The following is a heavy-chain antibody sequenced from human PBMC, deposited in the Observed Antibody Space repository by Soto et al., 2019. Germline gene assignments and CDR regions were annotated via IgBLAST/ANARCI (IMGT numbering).Heavy chain of an antibody. Sequence: GGSLRLSCAASGFTFSSYVMSWVRQAPGKGLEWVSAISGSGGSTYHADSVKGRFTISRDNSKNTLDLQMNSLRAEDTAVYYCAKDAGGDFDYWGQGTLVTVSS. V-gene: IGHV3-23*01. CDR1: GFTFSSYV. J-gene: IGHJ4*02. CDR3: AKDAGGDFDY. D-gene: IGHD3-10*01. CDR2: ISGSGGST.